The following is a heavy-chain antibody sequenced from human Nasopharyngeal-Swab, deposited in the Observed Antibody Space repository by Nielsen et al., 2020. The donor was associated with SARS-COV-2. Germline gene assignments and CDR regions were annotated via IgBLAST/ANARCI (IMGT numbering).Heavy chain of an antibody. V-gene: IGHV3-15*01. D-gene: IGHD3-10*01. J-gene: IGHJ6*02. CDR2: IKSKTDGGTT. Sequence: GESLKISCAASGFTFSNAWMSWVRQAPGKGLEWVGRIKSKTDGGTTDYAAPVKGRFTISRDDSKNTLYLQMNSLKTEDTAVYYCTTDSYYRYYYYGMDVWGQGTTVTVSS. CDR3: TTDSYYRYYYYGMDV. CDR1: GFTFSNAW.